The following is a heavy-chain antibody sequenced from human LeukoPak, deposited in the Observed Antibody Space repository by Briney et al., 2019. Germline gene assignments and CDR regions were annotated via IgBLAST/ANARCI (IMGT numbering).Heavy chain of an antibody. CDR2: TYYRSKWYN. CDR1: GDSVSNNSAS. V-gene: IGHV6-1*01. D-gene: IGHD4-11*01. Sequence: SQTLSLTCAISGDSVSNNSASWNWIRQSPSRGHEWLGRTYYRSKWYNDYALSVKSRITIHPDTSKSQFSLQLTSVTPEDTAVYYCARGSIYDYWGQGTLVTVSS. CDR3: ARGSIYDY. J-gene: IGHJ4*02.